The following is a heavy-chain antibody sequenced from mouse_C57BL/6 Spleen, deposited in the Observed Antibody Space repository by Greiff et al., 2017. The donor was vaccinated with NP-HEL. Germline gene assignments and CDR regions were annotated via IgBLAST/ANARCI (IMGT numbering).Heavy chain of an antibody. CDR1: GFTFSSYG. D-gene: IGHD3-2*02. V-gene: IGHV5-6*01. CDR3: ARTAQATSFDY. Sequence: EVKLMESGGDLVKPGGSLKLSCAASGFTFSSYGMSWVRQTPDKRLEWVATISSGGSYTYYPDSVKGRFTISRDNAKNTLYLQMSSLKSEDTAMYYCARTAQATSFDYWGQGTTLTVSS. CDR2: ISSGGSYT. J-gene: IGHJ2*01.